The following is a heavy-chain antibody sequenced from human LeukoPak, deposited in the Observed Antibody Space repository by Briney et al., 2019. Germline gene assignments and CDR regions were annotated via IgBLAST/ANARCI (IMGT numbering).Heavy chain of an antibody. V-gene: IGHV3-48*04. Sequence: GGSLRLSCAASGFILSSYSMNWVRQAPGKGLEWVSHISSSGSTIWYADSVKGRFTISRDNAKNSLYLQMNSLRAEDTAVYYCARVELAPYYYYMDVWGKGTTVTVSS. CDR2: ISSSGSTI. CDR3: ARVELAPYYYYMDV. J-gene: IGHJ6*03. D-gene: IGHD1-7*01. CDR1: GFILSSYS.